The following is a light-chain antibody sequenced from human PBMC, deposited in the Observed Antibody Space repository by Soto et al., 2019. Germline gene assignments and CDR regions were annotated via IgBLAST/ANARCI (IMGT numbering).Light chain of an antibody. CDR3: QQYNNWWT. V-gene: IGKV3-15*01. J-gene: IGKJ1*01. Sequence: EIVMTQSPATLSVSPGERVTLSCRASQSVSNSLAWYQQKPGQAPRLLIYGASTRAIGIPARFSGSGSETDFTLTISSLQSEDFAVYYCQQYNNWWTFGHGTKVEIK. CDR1: QSVSNS. CDR2: GAS.